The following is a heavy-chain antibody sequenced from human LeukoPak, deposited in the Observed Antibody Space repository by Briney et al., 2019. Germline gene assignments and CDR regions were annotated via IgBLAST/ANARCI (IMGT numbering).Heavy chain of an antibody. CDR3: ARDGGRDPIDGYYYYGMDV. V-gene: IGHV4-31*03. Sequence: PSETLSLTCTVSGGSISSGGYYWSWIRQHPGKGLEWIGYIYYSGSTYYNPSLKSRVTISVDTSKNQFSLKLSSVTAADTAVYYCARDGGRDPIDGYYYYGMDVWGQGTTVTVSS. J-gene: IGHJ6*02. D-gene: IGHD3-16*01. CDR2: IYYSGST. CDR1: GGSISSGGYY.